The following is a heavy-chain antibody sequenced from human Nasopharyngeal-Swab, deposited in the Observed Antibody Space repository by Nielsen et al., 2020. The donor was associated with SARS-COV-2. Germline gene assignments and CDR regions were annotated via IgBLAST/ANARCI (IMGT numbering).Heavy chain of an antibody. V-gene: IGHV5-51*01. CDR1: GYSFTSYW. D-gene: IGHD1-26*01. CDR3: ARHAKIDSGITWAGWAP. CDR2: IYPGDSDT. Sequence: GGSLRLSCKGSGYSFTSYWIGCVRQMPGKGLEWMGIIYPGDSDTRYSPSFQGQVTISADKSISTAYLQWSSLKASDTAMYYCARHAKIDSGITWAGWAPWGKGTTVTVSS. J-gene: IGHJ6*04.